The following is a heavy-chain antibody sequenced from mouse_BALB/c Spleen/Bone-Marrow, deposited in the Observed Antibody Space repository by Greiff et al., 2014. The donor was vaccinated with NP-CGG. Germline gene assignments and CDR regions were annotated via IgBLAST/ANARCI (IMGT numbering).Heavy chain of an antibody. CDR2: INPSTGNT. J-gene: IGHJ1*01. D-gene: IGHD2-4*01. Sequence: QVHVKQSGAELAKPGASVKMSCKASGYTFTTYWIHWVKQRPGQGLEWIGYINPSTGNTEYNQKFRDRATLTADKSSSTPYMQLSSLTSEDSAVYYCSRGLRYWYFDVWGAGTTVTVSS. V-gene: IGHV1-7*01. CDR1: GYTFTTYW. CDR3: SRGLRYWYFDV.